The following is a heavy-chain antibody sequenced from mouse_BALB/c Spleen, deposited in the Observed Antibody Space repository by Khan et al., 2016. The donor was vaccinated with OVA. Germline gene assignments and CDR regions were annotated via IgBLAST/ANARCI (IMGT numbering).Heavy chain of an antibody. J-gene: IGHJ2*01. V-gene: IGHV5-17*02. CDR1: GFTFSSFG. D-gene: IGHD1-1*01. CDR2: ISSGSSTI. Sequence: EVELVESGGGLVQPGGSRKLSCAASGFTFSSFGMHWVRQAPEKGLEWVAYISSGSSTIYYADTVKGRFTISRDNPTNTLFLQMTSLRSEDTAMYYCAGGRCYRFDYWGQGTTLTVSS. CDR3: AGGRCYRFDY.